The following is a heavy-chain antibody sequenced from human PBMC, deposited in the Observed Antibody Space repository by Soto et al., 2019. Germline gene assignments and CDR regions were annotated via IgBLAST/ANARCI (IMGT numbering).Heavy chain of an antibody. J-gene: IGHJ3*02. CDR3: ARDRRYCSSTSCYKDAFDI. CDR1: GGTFSSYT. Sequence: QVQLVQSGAEVKKPGSSVKVSCKASGGTFSSYTISWVRQAPGQGLEWMGRIIPILGIANYAQKFQGRVTITAYKSTSTAYMELSSLRSEDTAVYYCARDRRYCSSTSCYKDAFDIWGQGTMVTVSS. V-gene: IGHV1-69*08. CDR2: IIPILGIA. D-gene: IGHD2-2*01.